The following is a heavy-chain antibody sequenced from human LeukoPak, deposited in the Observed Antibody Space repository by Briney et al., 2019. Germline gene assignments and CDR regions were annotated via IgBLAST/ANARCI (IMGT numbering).Heavy chain of an antibody. J-gene: IGHJ4*02. CDR3: ARGRGRQWLSSEYRSGDLFDY. CDR2: INHSGST. Sequence: PSETLSLTCAVYGGSFSGYYWSWIRQPPGRGLEWIGEINHSGSTNYNPSLKSRVTISVDTSKNQFSLKLSSVTAADTAVYYCARGRGRQWLSSEYRSGDLFDYWGQGTLVTVSS. D-gene: IGHD6-19*01. V-gene: IGHV4-34*01. CDR1: GGSFSGYY.